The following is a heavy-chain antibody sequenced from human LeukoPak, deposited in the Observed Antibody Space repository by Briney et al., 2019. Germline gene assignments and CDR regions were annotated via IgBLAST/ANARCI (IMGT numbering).Heavy chain of an antibody. CDR3: AKGAYGSGSYYNG. CDR2: ISGSGGST. V-gene: IGHV3-23*01. CDR1: GFTFSSNG. Sequence: GGSLRLSCAASGFTFSSNGMSWVRQAPGKGLEWVSAISGSGGSTYYADSVKGRFTISRDNSKNTLYLQMNSLRAEDTAVYYCAKGAYGSGSYYNGWGQGTLVTVSS. D-gene: IGHD3-10*01. J-gene: IGHJ1*01.